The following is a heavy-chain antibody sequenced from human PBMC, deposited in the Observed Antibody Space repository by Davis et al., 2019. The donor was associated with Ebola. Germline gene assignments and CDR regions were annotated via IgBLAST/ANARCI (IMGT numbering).Heavy chain of an antibody. Sequence: GESLKISCAASGFTFSRYAMSWVRQAPGKGLEWVSSISGSGSSAYYADSVKGRFTISRDNSKNTLYLQMNSLRAGDTAVYYCAKLPIFGVVILFFDYWGQGTLVAVSS. V-gene: IGHV3-23*01. CDR3: AKLPIFGVVILFFDY. CDR2: ISGSGSSA. D-gene: IGHD3-3*01. CDR1: GFTFSRYA. J-gene: IGHJ4*02.